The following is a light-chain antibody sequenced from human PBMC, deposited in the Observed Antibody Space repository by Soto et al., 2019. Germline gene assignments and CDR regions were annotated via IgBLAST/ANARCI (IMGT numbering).Light chain of an antibody. CDR1: QYINNY. V-gene: IGKV1-27*01. CDR2: GAS. J-gene: IGKJ1*01. CDR3: QKYNTAAWT. Sequence: DIQITQSPSSLSASVGDRVTITCRASQYINNYLAWYQQKPGKVPNLLIYGASTLQAGVPSRFRGGGSGTDFTLPMSSLQPEDVATYYCQKYNTAAWTFGEGIRVEIK.